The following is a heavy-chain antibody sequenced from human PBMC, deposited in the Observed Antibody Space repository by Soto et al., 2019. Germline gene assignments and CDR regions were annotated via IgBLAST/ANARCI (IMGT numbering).Heavy chain of an antibody. Sequence: EVQLLESGGGLVQPGGSLRLSCAASGFTFSNYAMTWVRQAPGKGLGWVSVIRGSGDVTYYADSVQGRFAISRDNYKNTLYLQMNSLRDEDTAIYYCAKHGGPSYSYYMDVWGKGTTVTVSS. CDR1: GFTFSNYA. J-gene: IGHJ6*03. CDR3: AKHGGPSYSYYMDV. CDR2: IRGSGDVT. D-gene: IGHD3-3*01. V-gene: IGHV3-23*01.